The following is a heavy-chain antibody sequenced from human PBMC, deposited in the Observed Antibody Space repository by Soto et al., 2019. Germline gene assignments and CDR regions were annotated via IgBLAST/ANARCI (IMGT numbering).Heavy chain of an antibody. V-gene: IGHV3-23*01. CDR3: ARTEQGIAAAGPSDFDY. J-gene: IGHJ4*02. Sequence: GGSLRLSCAASGFTFSGYAMSWVRQAPGKGLEWVSAISGSGGSTYYADSVKGRFTISRDNSKNTLYLQMNSLRAEDTAVYYCARTEQGIAAAGPSDFDYWGQGTLVTVSS. CDR2: ISGSGGST. CDR1: GFTFSGYA. D-gene: IGHD6-13*01.